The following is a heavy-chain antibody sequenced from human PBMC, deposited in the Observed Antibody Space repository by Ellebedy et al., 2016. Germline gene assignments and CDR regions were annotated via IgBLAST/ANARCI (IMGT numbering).Heavy chain of an antibody. CDR2: IFSNDEK. Sequence: SGPTLVKPTETLTLTCTVSGFSLSNARMGVSWIRQPPGKALEWLAHIFSNDEKSYSTSLKSRLTISKDTSKSQVVLTMTNMDPVDTATYYCARISYHVAGMQFDYWGQGTLVTVSS. CDR1: GFSLSNARMG. D-gene: IGHD6-19*01. J-gene: IGHJ4*02. V-gene: IGHV2-26*01. CDR3: ARISYHVAGMQFDY.